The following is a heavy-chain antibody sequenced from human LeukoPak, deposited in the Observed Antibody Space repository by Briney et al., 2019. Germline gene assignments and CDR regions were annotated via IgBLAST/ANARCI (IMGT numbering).Heavy chain of an antibody. D-gene: IGHD4-23*01. CDR3: SRHNYGGFGAFDM. Sequence: SETLSLTCTVSGGSISSGGNYWGWIRQPEGKGLEWIVRICYSGSTYYHPSPKTRLPISLDPSKNQFSLKLSSGTGADPAVFYCSRHNYGGFGAFDMWGGGTMVRVSS. CDR1: GGSISSGGNY. CDR2: ICYSGST. J-gene: IGHJ3*02. V-gene: IGHV4-39*01.